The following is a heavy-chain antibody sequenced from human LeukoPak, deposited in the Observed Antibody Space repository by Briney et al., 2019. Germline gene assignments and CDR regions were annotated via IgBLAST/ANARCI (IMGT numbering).Heavy chain of an antibody. CDR3: AKEAEYYDFWSGYFA. V-gene: IGHV3-72*01. D-gene: IGHD3-3*01. CDR1: GFTFSDHY. J-gene: IGHJ4*02. Sequence: GGSLRLSCVASGFTFSDHYMDWVRQAPGKGLEWVGRIRNNANSYTTEYAASVKGRYSVSRDDSKSSLYLQMNNLNTEDTAVYYCAKEAEYYDFWSGYFAWGQGTLVTVSS. CDR2: IRNNANSYTT.